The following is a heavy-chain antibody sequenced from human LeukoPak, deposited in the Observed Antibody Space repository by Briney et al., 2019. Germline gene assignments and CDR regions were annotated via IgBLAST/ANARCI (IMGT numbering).Heavy chain of an antibody. J-gene: IGHJ4*02. CDR2: TSPSDST. D-gene: IGHD1-26*01. CDR3: AKAGSYSYFDY. V-gene: IGHV3-23*01. Sequence: GGSLRLSCAASGLTFSSYAMNWVRQAPGKGLEWVSSTSPSDSTYYADSVKGRFTISRDNSKTTLYLQMNSLRAEDTAVYYCAKAGSYSYFDYWGQGALVTVSS. CDR1: GLTFSSYA.